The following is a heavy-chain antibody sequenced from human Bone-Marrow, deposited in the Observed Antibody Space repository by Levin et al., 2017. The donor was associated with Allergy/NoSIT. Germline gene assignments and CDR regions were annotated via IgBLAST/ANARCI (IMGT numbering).Heavy chain of an antibody. J-gene: IGHJ4*02. V-gene: IGHV4-31*03. CDR1: GDSINSASYY. D-gene: IGHD5-18*01. CDR2: IYLSVST. CDR3: ARDLRDTGIIQD. Sequence: ASETLSLTCSVSGDSINSASYYWSWIRQLPGTGLEWIGYIYLSVSTYYNPSLESRITMSVDTSKNQFSLKVTSMTAADTAVYYCARDLRDTGIIQDWGQGVLVTVS.